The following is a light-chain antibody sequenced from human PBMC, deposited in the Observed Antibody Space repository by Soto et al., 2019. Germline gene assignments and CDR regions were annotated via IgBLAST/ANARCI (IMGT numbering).Light chain of an antibody. V-gene: IGLV2-8*01. CDR3: SSYAGSNSLV. CDR2: KVS. J-gene: IGLJ2*01. Sequence: QSVLTQPPSASGSPGQSVTISCTGTSSDVGGYNYVSWYQQHQGKPLKLFIDKVSKRPSVVPERFCGSKSGNTASLPVSGLQPEVEAGYFCSSYAGSNSLVFGGGTKLTVL. CDR1: SSDVGGYNY.